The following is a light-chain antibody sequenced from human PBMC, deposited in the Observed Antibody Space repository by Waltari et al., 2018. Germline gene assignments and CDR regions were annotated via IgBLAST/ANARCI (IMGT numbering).Light chain of an antibody. CDR2: EVT. Sequence: QSALTQPPSAAGSPGQSVTISCTGTRGDVGGYNYVSWYQQHPGKAPKLVIFEVTKRPSGVPDRFAGSKSGNTASLTVSGLQADDEAYYYCSSYVGRNNVIFGGGT. V-gene: IGLV2-8*01. CDR3: SSYVGRNNVI. CDR1: RGDVGGYNY. J-gene: IGLJ2*01.